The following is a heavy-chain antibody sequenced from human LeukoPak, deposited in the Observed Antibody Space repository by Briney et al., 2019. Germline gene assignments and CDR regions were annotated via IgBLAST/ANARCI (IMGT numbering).Heavy chain of an antibody. Sequence: GGSLRLSCAASGFTFSNAWMSWVRQAPGKGLEWVSAISGSGGSTYYADSVKGRFTISRDNSKNTLYLQMNSPRAEDTAVYYCAKDLITMIVDFDYWGQGTLVTVSS. CDR2: ISGSGGST. V-gene: IGHV3-23*01. D-gene: IGHD3-22*01. J-gene: IGHJ4*02. CDR3: AKDLITMIVDFDY. CDR1: GFTFSNAW.